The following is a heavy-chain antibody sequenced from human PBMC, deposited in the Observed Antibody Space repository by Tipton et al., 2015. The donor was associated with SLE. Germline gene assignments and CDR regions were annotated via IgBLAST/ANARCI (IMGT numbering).Heavy chain of an antibody. D-gene: IGHD3-3*01. CDR2: IYYSGST. V-gene: IGHV4-59*12. J-gene: IGHJ4*02. Sequence: TLSLTCTVSGASISSYYWSWIRQPPGKGLEWIGYIYYSGSTIHNPSLKSRVTMSVDTSKNQFSLKLSPVTAADTAVYYCAREPRSGYHDYWGQGTLVIVSS. CDR3: AREPRSGYHDY. CDR1: GASISSYY.